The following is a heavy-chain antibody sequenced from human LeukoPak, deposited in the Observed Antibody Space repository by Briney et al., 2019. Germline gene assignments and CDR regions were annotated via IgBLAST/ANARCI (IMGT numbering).Heavy chain of an antibody. Sequence: SETLSLTCAVSGGSISSSNWWSWVRQPPGKGLEWIGEIYHSGSTNYNPSLKSRVTISVDKSKNQFSLKLSSVTAADTAVYYCARDFGSGWSRGFFDYWGQGTLVTVSS. CDR1: GGSISSSNW. V-gene: IGHV4-4*02. CDR3: ARDFGSGWSRGFFDY. J-gene: IGHJ4*02. CDR2: IYHSGST. D-gene: IGHD6-19*01.